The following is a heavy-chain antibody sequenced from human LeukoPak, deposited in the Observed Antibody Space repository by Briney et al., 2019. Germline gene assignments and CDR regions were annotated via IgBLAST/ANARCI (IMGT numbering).Heavy chain of an antibody. CDR2: FDPEDGET. CDR1: GYTLTELS. V-gene: IGHV1-24*01. J-gene: IGHJ4*02. D-gene: IGHD1-26*01. CDR3: ATISGSYSEFDY. Sequence: GASVTVSCKVSGYTLTELSMHWVRQAPGKGLEWMGGFDPEDGETIYAQKFHGRVTMTEDTSTDTAYMELSSLRSEDTAVYYSATISGSYSEFDYWGQGTLVTVSS.